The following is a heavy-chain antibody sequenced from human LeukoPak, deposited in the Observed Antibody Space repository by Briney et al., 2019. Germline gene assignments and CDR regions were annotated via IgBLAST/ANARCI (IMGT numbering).Heavy chain of an antibody. V-gene: IGHV4-39*01. D-gene: IGHD4-23*01. Sequence: SESLSLTCTVSGGSISSSSYYWGWIRQPPGKGLEWIGSSYYSGSTYYNPSLKSRVTISVDTSKNQFSLKLSSVTAADTAVYYCARRLGRDYGGNSVHAFDIWGQGTMVTVSS. CDR3: ARRLGRDYGGNSVHAFDI. CDR2: SYYSGST. J-gene: IGHJ3*02. CDR1: GGSISSSSYY.